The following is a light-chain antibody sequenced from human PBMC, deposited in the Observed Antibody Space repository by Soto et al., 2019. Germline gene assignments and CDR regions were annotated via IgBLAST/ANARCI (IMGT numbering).Light chain of an antibody. V-gene: IGKV1-9*01. CDR3: QQLNTLPFT. J-gene: IGKJ5*01. CDR1: HDISTY. CDR2: EAS. Sequence: DIQFTPSPSLVSASVLDRVTITCRSRHDISTYLAWYQQKPGKAPKLMIYEASTLQSGVPSRFSGSGSGTEFTLTISGLLPEDFATYHCQQLNTLPFTFGQGTRLETK.